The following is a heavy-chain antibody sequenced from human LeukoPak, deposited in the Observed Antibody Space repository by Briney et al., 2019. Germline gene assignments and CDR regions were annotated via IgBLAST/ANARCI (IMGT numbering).Heavy chain of an antibody. D-gene: IGHD2-21*02. CDR1: GGSISSSNW. CDR3: ARAGDGYDY. CDR2: IFYSGST. Sequence: SETLSLTCAVSGGSISSSNWWSWVRQPPGKGLEWIGEIFYSGSTNYNPSLKSRIIISVDKSKNQFSLKLSSVTAADTAVYYCARAGDGYDYWGQGTLVTVSS. V-gene: IGHV4-4*02. J-gene: IGHJ4*02.